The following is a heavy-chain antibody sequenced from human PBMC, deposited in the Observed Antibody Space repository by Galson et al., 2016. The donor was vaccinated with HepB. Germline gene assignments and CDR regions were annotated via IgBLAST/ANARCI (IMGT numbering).Heavy chain of an antibody. Sequence: PALVKPTQTLTLTCTLSGLPLSSSAVGVGWIRQPPGKALEWLALIYWDGYRYYSPSLKSRLTITKDTSKNRVVLTMTNMYPVDTATYYCAHRRDGYSTSWNDSFDIGGRGTMVTVSS. CDR2: IYWDGYR. J-gene: IGHJ3*02. V-gene: IGHV2-5*02. CDR3: AHRRDGYSTSWNDSFDI. D-gene: IGHD2-21*01. CDR1: GLPLSSSAVG.